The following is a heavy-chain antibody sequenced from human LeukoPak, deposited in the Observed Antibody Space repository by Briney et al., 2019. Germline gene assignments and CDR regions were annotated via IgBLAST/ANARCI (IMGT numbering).Heavy chain of an antibody. CDR1: GGSVSNYY. D-gene: IGHD5-12*01. CDR3: ARQASWLPYFDL. J-gene: IGHJ2*01. Sequence: SETLSLTCTVSGGSVSNYYWSWIRQSPGKGLGWIAYIYYSGRTNYNPSLKSRVTISVDTVENQFSLKLSSVTAADTALYFCARQASWLPYFDLWGRGTLVSVSS. V-gene: IGHV4-59*08. CDR2: IYYSGRT.